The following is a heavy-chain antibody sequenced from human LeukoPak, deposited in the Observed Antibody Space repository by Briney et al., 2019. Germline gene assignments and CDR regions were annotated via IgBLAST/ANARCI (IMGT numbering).Heavy chain of an antibody. J-gene: IGHJ4*02. Sequence: ARGSLRLSCAASGFTFNNYAMYWVRQAPGKGLEWVSGIFGSGGSAHYADSVKGRFTISRDNSKNTVYLQLDSLRVEDTAVYYCGKTTVGYSSGRYPGWPVDYWGQGTLVTVSS. CDR1: GFTFNNYA. CDR3: GKTTVGYSSGRYPGWPVDY. V-gene: IGHV3-23*01. D-gene: IGHD2-15*01. CDR2: IFGSGGSA.